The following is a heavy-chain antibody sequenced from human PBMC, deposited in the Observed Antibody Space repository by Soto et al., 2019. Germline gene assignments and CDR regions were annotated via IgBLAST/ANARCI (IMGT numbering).Heavy chain of an antibody. D-gene: IGHD3-16*01. CDR2: IYYSGST. V-gene: IGHV4-31*03. CDR3: ARSPGGDFDYYYYMDV. Sequence: QVQLQESGPGLVKPSQTLSLTCTVSGGSISSGGYYWSWIRQHPGKGLEWIGYIYYSGSTYYNPSLKSRVTIPVDTSKNPFSLKLSSVTAADTAVYYCARSPGGDFDYYYYMDVWGKGTTVTVSS. J-gene: IGHJ6*03. CDR1: GGSISSGGYY.